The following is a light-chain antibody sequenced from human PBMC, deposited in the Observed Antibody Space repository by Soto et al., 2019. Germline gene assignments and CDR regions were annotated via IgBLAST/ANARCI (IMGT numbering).Light chain of an antibody. CDR1: QSVSSN. V-gene: IGKV3-15*01. CDR2: GAS. CDR3: QQYYNWPRT. J-gene: IGKJ1*01. Sequence: DIVMTESAATLSASPGEGTPLSCRASQSVSSNLAWYQQKPGQAPRLLTYGASTRATGIPARFSGSGSGTEFTLTISSLQPEDFAVYYCQQYYNWPRTFGQGTKVDIK.